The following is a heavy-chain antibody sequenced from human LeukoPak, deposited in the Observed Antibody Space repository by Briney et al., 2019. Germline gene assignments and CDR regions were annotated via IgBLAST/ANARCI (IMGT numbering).Heavy chain of an antibody. D-gene: IGHD1-26*01. CDR2: IKSKTDGGTT. Sequence: PGGSQRLSCAASGFTFSNAWMSWVRQAPGKGLEWVGRIKSKTDGGTTDYAAPVKGRFTISGDDSKNTLYLQMNSLKTEDTAVYYCTTSEGGSYWYYFDYWGQGTLVTVSS. V-gene: IGHV3-15*01. CDR3: TTSEGGSYWYYFDY. CDR1: GFTFSNAW. J-gene: IGHJ4*02.